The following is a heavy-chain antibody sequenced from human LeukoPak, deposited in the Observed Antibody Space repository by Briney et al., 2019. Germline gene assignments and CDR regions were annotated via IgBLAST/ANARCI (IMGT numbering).Heavy chain of an antibody. CDR3: ARGRLEWLAPKGAFDI. D-gene: IGHD3-3*01. Sequence: SETLSLTCAVYGGSFSGYYWSWIRQPPGKGLEWIGEINHSGSTNYNPSLKSRVTISVDTSKNQFSLKLSSVTAADTAVYYCARGRLEWLAPKGAFDIWGQGTMVTVSS. CDR1: GGSFSGYY. J-gene: IGHJ3*02. V-gene: IGHV4-34*01. CDR2: INHSGST.